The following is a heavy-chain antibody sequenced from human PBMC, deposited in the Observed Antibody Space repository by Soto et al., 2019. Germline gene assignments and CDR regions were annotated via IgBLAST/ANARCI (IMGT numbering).Heavy chain of an antibody. J-gene: IGHJ4*02. V-gene: IGHV3-48*01. Sequence: GGSLRLSCAASGFTFSSYSMNWVRQAPGKGLEWVSYISSSSSTIYYADSVKGRFTISRDNAKNSLYLQMNSLRAEDTAVYYCAREDFWSGYFENSPDYWAQGTLVTVSS. CDR3: AREDFWSGYFENSPDY. D-gene: IGHD3-3*01. CDR1: GFTFSSYS. CDR2: ISSSSSTI.